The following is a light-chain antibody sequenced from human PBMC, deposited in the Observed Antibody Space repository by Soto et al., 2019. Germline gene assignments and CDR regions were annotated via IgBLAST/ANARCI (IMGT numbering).Light chain of an antibody. CDR2: AAT. CDR3: QQYGSSPYT. Sequence: EIVLTQSPDTLSLSPGERAALSCRASQNVRDSFLAWYQQKPGQSPRLLIYAATSRATGVPERFSGSGSETDFTLTIYGLEPEDFAVYYCQQYGSSPYTFGQGTKLEIK. V-gene: IGKV3-20*01. CDR1: QNVRDSF. J-gene: IGKJ2*01.